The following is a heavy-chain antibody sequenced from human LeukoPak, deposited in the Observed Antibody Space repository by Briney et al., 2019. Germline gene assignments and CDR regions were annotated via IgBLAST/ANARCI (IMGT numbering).Heavy chain of an antibody. CDR1: GASIRSGDYY. Sequence: SQTLSLTCTVSGASIRSGDYYWSWIRQPPGKGLEWIGYVYYSGSTNYNPSLKSRVTISVDTSKRQFSLKLSSVTAADTAVYYCARASVREPYYFDYWGQGTLVTVSS. CDR3: ARASVREPYYFDY. V-gene: IGHV4-61*08. CDR2: VYYSGST. D-gene: IGHD3-10*01. J-gene: IGHJ4*02.